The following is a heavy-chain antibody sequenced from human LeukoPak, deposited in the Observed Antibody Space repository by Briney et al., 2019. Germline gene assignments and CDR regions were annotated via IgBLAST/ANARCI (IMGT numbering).Heavy chain of an antibody. D-gene: IGHD3-22*01. Sequence: PSETLSLTCAVSGYSISSGYYWGWIRQPPGKGLEWIGSIYHSGSTYYNPSLKSRVTISVDTSKNQFSLKLSSVTAADTAVYYCARARRITMIVVVLNWFDPWGQGTLVTVSS. J-gene: IGHJ5*02. CDR1: GYSISSGYY. CDR3: ARARRITMIVVVLNWFDP. V-gene: IGHV4-38-2*01. CDR2: IYHSGST.